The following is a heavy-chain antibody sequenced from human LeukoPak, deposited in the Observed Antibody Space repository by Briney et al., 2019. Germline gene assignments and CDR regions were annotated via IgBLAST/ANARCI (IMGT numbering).Heavy chain of an antibody. J-gene: IGHJ5*02. Sequence: PSETLSLTCAVYDGSFSGYYWSWIRQPPGKGLDWIGEINHSGSTNYNPSLKSRVTISVDTSKIQFSLKLSSVTAADTAVYYCARGRHSDFWSGYYTGNWFDPWGQGTLVTVSS. CDR1: DGSFSGYY. D-gene: IGHD3-3*01. CDR2: INHSGST. V-gene: IGHV4-34*01. CDR3: ARGRHSDFWSGYYTGNWFDP.